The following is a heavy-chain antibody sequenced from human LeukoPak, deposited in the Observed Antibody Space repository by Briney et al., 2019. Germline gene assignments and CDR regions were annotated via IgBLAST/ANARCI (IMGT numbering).Heavy chain of an antibody. CDR3: AKLGNYDLMIDY. CDR2: IYHSGST. J-gene: IGHJ4*02. D-gene: IGHD3-3*01. Sequence: SETLSLTCTVSGYSISSGYYWGWIRQPPGKGLEWIGSIYHSGSTYYNPSLKSRVTISVDTSKNQFSLKLSSVTAADTAVYYCAKLGNYDLMIDYWGQGTLVTVSS. V-gene: IGHV4-38-2*02. CDR1: GYSISSGYY.